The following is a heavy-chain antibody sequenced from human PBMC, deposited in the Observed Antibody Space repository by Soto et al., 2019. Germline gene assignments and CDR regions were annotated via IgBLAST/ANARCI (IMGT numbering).Heavy chain of an antibody. Sequence: GGSLRLSCAASGFTFSSYSMNWVRQAPGKGLEWVSSISSSSSYIYYADSVKGRFTISRDNAKNSLYLQMNRLRAEDTAVYYCARDRNVVVPAALPYYYYGMDVWGQGTTVTVSS. V-gene: IGHV3-21*01. CDR2: ISSSSSYI. CDR3: ARDRNVVVPAALPYYYYGMDV. D-gene: IGHD2-2*01. J-gene: IGHJ6*02. CDR1: GFTFSSYS.